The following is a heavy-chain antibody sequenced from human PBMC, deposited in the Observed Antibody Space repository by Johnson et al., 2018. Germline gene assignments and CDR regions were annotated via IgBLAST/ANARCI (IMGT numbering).Heavy chain of an antibody. V-gene: IGHV3-23*04. Sequence: EVQLVETGGGLVQXGGSXRLXCAASGFTFSNYAMIWVRQAPGEGLDWAPAIGGSGSSPFYADSVKGRFTISRDNSKNTLYLQMNSLRADDTAVYYCAKRMSPTTLRWEAFDIWGQGTMVTVSS. D-gene: IGHD2-2*01. CDR1: GFTFSNYA. CDR2: IGGSGSSP. J-gene: IGHJ3*02. CDR3: AKRMSPTTLRWEAFDI.